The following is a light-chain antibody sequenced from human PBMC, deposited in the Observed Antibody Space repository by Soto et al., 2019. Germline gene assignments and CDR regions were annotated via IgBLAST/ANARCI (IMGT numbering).Light chain of an antibody. V-gene: IGKV3D-20*01. J-gene: IGKJ5*01. CDR2: DAS. CDR3: QQYGSSPPIT. CDR1: QSVSSSY. Sequence: EIVLTQSPATLSLSPGERATLSCGASQSVSSSYLAWYQQKPGLAPRLLIYDASSRATGIPDRFSGSGSGTDVTLTIIRLEPEDFAVYYCQQYGSSPPITFGQGTRLEIK.